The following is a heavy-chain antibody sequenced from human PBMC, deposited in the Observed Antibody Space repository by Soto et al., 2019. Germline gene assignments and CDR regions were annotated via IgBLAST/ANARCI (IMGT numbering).Heavy chain of an antibody. CDR2: ISGSGGST. CDR3: AKVSGNTIFGVVIISYYFDY. J-gene: IGHJ4*02. D-gene: IGHD3-3*01. V-gene: IGHV3-23*01. CDR1: GFTFSSYA. Sequence: GGSLRLSCAASGFTFSSYAMSWVRQAPGKGLEWVSAISGSGGSTYYADSVKGRFTISRDNSKNTLYLQMNSLRAEDTAVYYCAKVSGNTIFGVVIISYYFDYWGQGTLVTVSS.